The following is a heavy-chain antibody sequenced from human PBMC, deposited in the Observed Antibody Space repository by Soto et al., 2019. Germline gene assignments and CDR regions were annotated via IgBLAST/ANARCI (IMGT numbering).Heavy chain of an antibody. J-gene: IGHJ4*02. CDR2: IYDSGSP. CDR1: GGSTSSDNY. V-gene: IGHV4-59*01. D-gene: IGHD1-26*01. CDR3: ARGVGSSPPRY. Sequence: SETLSLTCTVSGGSTSSDNYWSWIRQPPGQALEWIGYIYDSGSPYYNPSLRSRVIISADTSKNQISLKLTSATAADTAVYYCARGVGSSPPRYWGRGTLVTVSS.